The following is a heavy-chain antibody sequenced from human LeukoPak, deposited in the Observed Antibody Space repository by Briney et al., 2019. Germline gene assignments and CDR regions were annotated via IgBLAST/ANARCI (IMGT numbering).Heavy chain of an antibody. V-gene: IGHV3-11*04. Sequence: GGSLRLSCLGTGFSFSDYYITWIRQAPGKGLEWVAYITNSGSNIYYGDSVTGRFTISRDNAKNSLYLQMNSLRVEDTAVYYCAKLAKYFYGSETYYFFEHWGQGTPVTASS. CDR3: AKLAKYFYGSETYYFFEH. CDR1: GFSFSDYY. J-gene: IGHJ4*02. CDR2: ITNSGSNI. D-gene: IGHD3-10*01.